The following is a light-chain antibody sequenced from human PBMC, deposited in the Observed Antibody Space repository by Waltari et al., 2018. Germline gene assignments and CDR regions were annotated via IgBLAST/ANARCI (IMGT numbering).Light chain of an antibody. CDR2: EVS. Sequence: QSALTQPASVSGSPGQSITISCTGTSSDVGNYHYVSWYQQYPGKVPKLMIYEVSNRPSGVSNRFSGSKSGNTASLTISGLQAEDEADYYCSSFTTSTTLVFGGGTKLTVL. CDR3: SSFTTSTTLV. CDR1: SSDVGNYHY. J-gene: IGLJ3*02. V-gene: IGLV2-14*01.